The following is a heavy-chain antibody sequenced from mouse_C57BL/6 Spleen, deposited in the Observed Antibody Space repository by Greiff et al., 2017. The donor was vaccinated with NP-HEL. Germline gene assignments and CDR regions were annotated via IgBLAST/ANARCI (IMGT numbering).Heavy chain of an antibody. CDR3: ARSDYWDFDV. V-gene: IGHV1-85*01. Sequence: QVQLQQSGPELVKPGASVKLSCKASGYTFTSYDITWVKQRPGQGLEWIGWIYPCDGSTKYNEQFKGKATLTVDTSSSTAYMELHSLTSEDSAVYFCARSDYWDFDVWGTGTTVTVSS. CDR2: IYPCDGST. D-gene: IGHD2-4*01. J-gene: IGHJ1*03. CDR1: GYTFTSYD.